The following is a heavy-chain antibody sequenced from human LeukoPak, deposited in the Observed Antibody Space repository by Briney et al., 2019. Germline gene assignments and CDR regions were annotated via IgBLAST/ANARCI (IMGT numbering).Heavy chain of an antibody. Sequence: GGSLRLSCAASGFTFSSYSMNWVRQAPGKGLEWVSYISSSSSTIYYADSVKGRFTISRDNAKNSLYLQMNSLRDEDTAVYYCASAPRFLEWYTAPYYYYGMDVWGQGTTVTVSS. D-gene: IGHD3-3*01. J-gene: IGHJ6*02. V-gene: IGHV3-48*02. CDR1: GFTFSSYS. CDR2: ISSSSSTI. CDR3: ASAPRFLEWYTAPYYYYGMDV.